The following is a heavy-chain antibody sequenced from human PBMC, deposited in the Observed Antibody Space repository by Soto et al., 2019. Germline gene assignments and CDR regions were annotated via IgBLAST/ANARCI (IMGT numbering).Heavy chain of an antibody. CDR2: INHSGST. CDR3: ARGRHVVGYYYYYGMDV. CDR1: GGSFSGYS. D-gene: IGHD2-2*01. V-gene: IGHV4-34*01. J-gene: IGHJ6*02. Sequence: SETLSPPCAVYGGSFSGYSWSWIRQPPGKGLEWIGEINHSGSTNYNPSLTSRVTISVDTSKNQFSLKLSSVTAADTAEYYCARGRHVVGYYYYYGMDVWGQGTTVTVSS.